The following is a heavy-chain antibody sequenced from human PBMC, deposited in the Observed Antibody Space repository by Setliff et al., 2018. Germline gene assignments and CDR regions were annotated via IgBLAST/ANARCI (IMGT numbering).Heavy chain of an antibody. CDR2: INQDGSQK. CDR1: GFTFSSYW. J-gene: IGHJ4*02. V-gene: IGHV3-7*03. Sequence: GGSLRLSCAASGFTFSSYWMAWVRQAPGKGLEWVANINQDGSQKYYVDSVKGRFTISRDNAKNSLYLQVNSLRVEDTALYYCARDLTRKFDSWGQGTLVTVSS. CDR3: ARDLTRKFDS.